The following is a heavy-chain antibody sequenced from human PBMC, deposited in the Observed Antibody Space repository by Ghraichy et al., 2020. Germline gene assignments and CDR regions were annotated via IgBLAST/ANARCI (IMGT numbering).Heavy chain of an antibody. J-gene: IGHJ6*02. CDR2: ISGSGGST. CDR3: AKAPYYDILTYYGMDV. CDR1: GFTFSSYA. Sequence: GGSLRLSCAASGFTFSSYAMSWVRQAPGKGLEWVSAISGSGGSTYYADSVKGRFTISRDNSKNTLYLQMNSLRAEDTAVYYCAKAPYYDILTYYGMDVWGQGTTVTVSS. V-gene: IGHV3-23*01. D-gene: IGHD3-9*01.